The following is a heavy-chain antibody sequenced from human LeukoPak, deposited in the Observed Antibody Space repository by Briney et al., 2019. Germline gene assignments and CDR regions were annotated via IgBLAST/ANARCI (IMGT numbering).Heavy chain of an antibody. V-gene: IGHV4-59*12. D-gene: IGHD6-13*01. CDR1: GGSITGYY. J-gene: IGHJ4*02. CDR3: ARASQQLSLGY. CDR2: IYYSGST. Sequence: SETLSLTCTVSGGSITGYYWSWIRQPPGKGLEWIGYIYYSGSTNYNPSLKSRVAISVDTSKNQFSLKLSSVTAADTAVYYCARASQQLSLGYWGQGTLVTVSS.